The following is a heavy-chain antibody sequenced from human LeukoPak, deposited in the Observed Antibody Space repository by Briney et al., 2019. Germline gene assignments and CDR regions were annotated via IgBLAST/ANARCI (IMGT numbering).Heavy chain of an antibody. CDR1: GYTFIGYY. Sequence: ASVKVSCKASGYTFIGYYMHWVRQAPGQGPEGMGWINAISGGTNYAQKFQGRVTMTRDTSISTAYMELSSLRSDDTAVYYCARDWRCSSTSCHTPPYDAFDIWGQGTMVTVSS. CDR3: ARDWRCSSTSCHTPPYDAFDI. D-gene: IGHD2-2*01. J-gene: IGHJ3*02. CDR2: INAISGGT. V-gene: IGHV1-2*02.